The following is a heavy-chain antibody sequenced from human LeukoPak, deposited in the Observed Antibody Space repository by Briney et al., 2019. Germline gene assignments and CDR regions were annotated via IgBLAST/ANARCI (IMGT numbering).Heavy chain of an antibody. J-gene: IGHJ3*01. D-gene: IGHD3-22*01. Sequence: SETLSLTCTVSGGSISSTSYYWGWIRQSPGKGLEWIGTIYYSGSTHYNPSLKSRVTMSADTSRNQFSLKLSSVNAADTAVYYCANAGVRHYDSSGLYAFDFWGQGTMVTVSS. CDR3: ANAGVRHYDSSGLYAFDF. CDR1: GGSISSTSYY. V-gene: IGHV4-39*01. CDR2: IYYSGST.